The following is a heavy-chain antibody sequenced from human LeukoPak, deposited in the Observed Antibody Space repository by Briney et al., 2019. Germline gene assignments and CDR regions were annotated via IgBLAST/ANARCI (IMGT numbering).Heavy chain of an antibody. Sequence: GSLRLSCAASGFTVSSNYMSWVRQAPGKGLEWVSVIHSGGNTYYADSVKGRFTISRDNSKNTLYLQMNSLRAEDTAVYYCAKDRVTAAGYYFEYWGQGTLVTVSS. CDR3: AKDRVTAAGYYFEY. CDR2: IHSGGNT. CDR1: GFTVSSNY. J-gene: IGHJ4*02. V-gene: IGHV3-66*02. D-gene: IGHD6-13*01.